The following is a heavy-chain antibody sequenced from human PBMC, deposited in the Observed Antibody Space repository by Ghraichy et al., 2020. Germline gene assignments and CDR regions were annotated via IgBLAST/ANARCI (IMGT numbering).Heavy chain of an antibody. Sequence: GGSLRLSCAASGFSLRNYWMHWVRQAPGKGLVWVSRINPDGSITDYADFVKGRFTISRDNAKNTLYLQVNSLRGEDTAVYFCAGDVAGYTYGMSLAYWGQGTLVTVSS. CDR2: INPDGSIT. J-gene: IGHJ4*02. V-gene: IGHV3-74*01. D-gene: IGHD5-18*01. CDR3: AGDVAGYTYGMSLAY. CDR1: GFSLRNYW.